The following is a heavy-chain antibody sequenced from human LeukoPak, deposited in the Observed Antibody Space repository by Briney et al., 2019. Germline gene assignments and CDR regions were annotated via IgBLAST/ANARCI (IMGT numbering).Heavy chain of an antibody. CDR3: ARHSVGVALPLFDY. CDR2: INPNSGGT. D-gene: IGHD1-26*01. Sequence: ASVKVSFKASGYTFTGYYMHWVRQAPGQGLEWMGWINPNSGGTNYAQKFQGRVTMTRDTSISTAYMELSRLISDDTAVYYCARHSVGVALPLFDYWGQGTLVTVSS. CDR1: GYTFTGYY. V-gene: IGHV1-2*02. J-gene: IGHJ4*02.